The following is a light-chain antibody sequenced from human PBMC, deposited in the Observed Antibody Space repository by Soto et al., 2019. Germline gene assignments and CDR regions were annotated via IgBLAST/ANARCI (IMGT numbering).Light chain of an antibody. CDR2: AAS. J-gene: IGKJ5*01. V-gene: IGKV1-39*01. Sequence: DIQMPHSAFSMSASVLNIFHITLRASQSISSYLNWYQQKPGKAPKLLIYAASSLQSGVPSRFSGSGSGTDFTLTISSLQPEDFATYYCQKSYSTPITCGQGPRLEIK. CDR3: QKSYSTPIT. CDR1: QSISSY.